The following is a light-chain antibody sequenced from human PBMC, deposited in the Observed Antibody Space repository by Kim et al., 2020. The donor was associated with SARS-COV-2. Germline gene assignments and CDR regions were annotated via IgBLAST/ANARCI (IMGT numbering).Light chain of an antibody. CDR2: WAS. CDR1: QSVLYSSNNKNY. J-gene: IGKJ4*01. CDR3: QQYYSTPLT. V-gene: IGKV4-1*01. Sequence: DIVMTQSPDSRAVSLGERATINCKSSQSVLYSSNNKNYLAWYQQKPGQPPKLLIYWASTRESRVPDRFSGSGSGTDFTLTISSLQAEDVAVYYCQQYYSTPLTFGGGTKLEI.